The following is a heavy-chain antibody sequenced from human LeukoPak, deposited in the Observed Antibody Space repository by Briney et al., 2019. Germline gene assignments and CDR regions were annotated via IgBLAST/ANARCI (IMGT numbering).Heavy chain of an antibody. CDR3: ARDQSVLRYFDWSGNYYYYGMDV. CDR1: GYTFTSYG. V-gene: IGHV1-18*01. D-gene: IGHD3-9*01. CDR2: ISAYNGNT. J-gene: IGHJ6*02. Sequence: GASVKVSCKASGYTFTSYGISWVRQAPGQGLEWMGWISAYNGNTNYAQKLQGRVTMTTDTSTSTAYMELRSLRSDDTAVYYCARDQSVLRYFDWSGNYYYYGMDVWGQGTTVTVSS.